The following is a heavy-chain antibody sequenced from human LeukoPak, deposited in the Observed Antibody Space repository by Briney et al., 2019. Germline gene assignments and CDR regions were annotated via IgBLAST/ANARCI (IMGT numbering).Heavy chain of an antibody. Sequence: GGSLRPSCAASGFTVSSNYMSWVRQAPGKGLEWVSVIYSGGSTYYADSVKGRFTISRDNSKNTLYLQMNSLRAEDTAVYYCARDRSLLLWFGESLYYGMDVWGQGTTVTVSS. CDR2: IYSGGST. D-gene: IGHD3-10*01. J-gene: IGHJ6*02. CDR3: ARDRSLLLWFGESLYYGMDV. V-gene: IGHV3-66*01. CDR1: GFTVSSNY.